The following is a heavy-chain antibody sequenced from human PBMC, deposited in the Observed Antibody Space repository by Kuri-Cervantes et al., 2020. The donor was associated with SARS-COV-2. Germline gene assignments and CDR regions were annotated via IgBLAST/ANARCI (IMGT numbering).Heavy chain of an antibody. CDR1: GFTFSSYA. Sequence: GGSLRLSCAASGFTFSSYAMSWVRQGPGKGLEWVSVIFSGGSSTYYADSVKGRFTISRDNSKNTLYLQMNSLRAEDTAVYYCAKDGDPDYWGQGTLVTVSS. CDR2: IFSGGSST. V-gene: IGHV3-23*03. D-gene: IGHD2-21*01. J-gene: IGHJ4*02. CDR3: AKDGDPDY.